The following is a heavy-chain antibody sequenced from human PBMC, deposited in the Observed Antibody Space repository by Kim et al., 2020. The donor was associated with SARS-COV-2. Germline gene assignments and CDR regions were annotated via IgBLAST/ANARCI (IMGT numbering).Heavy chain of an antibody. J-gene: IGHJ6*02. CDR3: AAQGGAGATGSHFYGMDV. D-gene: IGHD1-26*01. CDR2: IVVGSGNT. CDR1: GFTFTSSA. Sequence: SVKVSCKASGFTFTSSAMQWVRQARGQRLEWIGWIVVGSGNTNYAQKFQERVTITRDMSTSTAYMELSSLRSEDTAVYYCAAQGGAGATGSHFYGMDVWGQGTTVTVSS. V-gene: IGHV1-58*02.